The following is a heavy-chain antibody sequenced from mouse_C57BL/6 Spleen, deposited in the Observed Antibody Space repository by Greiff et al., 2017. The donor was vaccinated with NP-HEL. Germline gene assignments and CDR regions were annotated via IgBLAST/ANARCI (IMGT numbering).Heavy chain of an antibody. D-gene: IGHD1-1*01. J-gene: IGHJ3*01. CDR3: ARSHYGTPFAY. V-gene: IGHV1-61*01. CDR2: IYPSDSET. CDR1: GYTFTSYW. Sequence: QVQLQQPGAELVRPGSSVKLSCKASGYTFTSYWMDWVKQRPGQGLEWIGNIYPSDSETHYNQKFKDKATLTVDKSPSTSYMQLSSLTSADSAVYYCARSHYGTPFAYWGQGTLVTVSA.